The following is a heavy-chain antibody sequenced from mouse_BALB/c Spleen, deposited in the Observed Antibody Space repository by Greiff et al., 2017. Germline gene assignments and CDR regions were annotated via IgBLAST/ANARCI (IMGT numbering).Heavy chain of an antibody. J-gene: IGHJ2*01. CDR1: GYTFTSYW. CDR2: INPSTGYT. D-gene: IGHD1-1*01. V-gene: IGHV1-7*01. Sequence: VKLVESGAELAKPGASVKMSCKASGYTFTSYWMHWVKQRPGQGLEWIGYINPSTGYTEYNQKFKDKATLTADKSSSTAYMQLSSLTSEDSAVYYCARSVLRYCFDYWGQGTTLTVSS. CDR3: ARSVLRYCFDY.